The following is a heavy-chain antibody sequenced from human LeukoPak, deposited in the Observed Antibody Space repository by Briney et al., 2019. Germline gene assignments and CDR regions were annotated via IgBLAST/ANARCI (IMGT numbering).Heavy chain of an antibody. CDR3: ARGLGVGWFGELRSLGFDY. CDR2: INHSGST. CDR1: GGSFSGYY. J-gene: IGHJ4*02. D-gene: IGHD3-10*01. Sequence: SETLSLTCAVYGGSFSGYYWSWIRQPPGKGLEWIGEINHSGSTNYNPSLKSRVTISVDTSKNQFSLKLSSVTAADTAVYYCARGLGVGWFGELRSLGFDYWGQGTLVTVSS. V-gene: IGHV4-34*01.